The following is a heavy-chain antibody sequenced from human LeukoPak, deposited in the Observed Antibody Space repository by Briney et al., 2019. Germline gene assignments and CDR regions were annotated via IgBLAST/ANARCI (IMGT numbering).Heavy chain of an antibody. CDR3: ARVGVAARPELHY. Sequence: GGSLRLSCAASGFTFSSYWMSWVRQAPGRGLEWVANIKQDGSEKYYVDSVKGRFTISRDNSKNTLYLQMNSLRAEDTAVYYCARVGVAARPELHYWGQGTLVTVSS. CDR1: GFTFSSYW. D-gene: IGHD6-6*01. J-gene: IGHJ4*02. V-gene: IGHV3-7*01. CDR2: IKQDGSEK.